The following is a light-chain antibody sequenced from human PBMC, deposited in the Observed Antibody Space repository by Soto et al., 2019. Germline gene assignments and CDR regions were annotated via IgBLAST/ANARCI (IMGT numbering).Light chain of an antibody. J-gene: IGKJ2*01. V-gene: IGKV1-33*01. CDR2: AAS. CDR1: QDISNH. Sequence: DIQMTQSPSSLSASVGDRVTITCQASQDISNHLNWYQLQPGEAPKLLIYAASNLETGVPSRFSGGRYGTDFTFTISSLQPEDIAIYYCQQYGSLPYIFGEGTKLESK. CDR3: QQYGSLPYI.